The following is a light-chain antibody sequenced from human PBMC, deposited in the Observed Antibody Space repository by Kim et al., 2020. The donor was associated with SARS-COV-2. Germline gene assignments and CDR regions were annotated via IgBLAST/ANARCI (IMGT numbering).Light chain of an antibody. Sequence: SPGESVTLSCRASQYVSGSYLAWYQQRPGRAPRLLIHDASSRATGIPDRISGSGSGTDFTLTISRLEPEDSAVYYCQQYGSSPPTFGQGTKVDIK. J-gene: IGKJ1*01. CDR1: QYVSGSY. CDR3: QQYGSSPPT. V-gene: IGKV3-20*01. CDR2: DAS.